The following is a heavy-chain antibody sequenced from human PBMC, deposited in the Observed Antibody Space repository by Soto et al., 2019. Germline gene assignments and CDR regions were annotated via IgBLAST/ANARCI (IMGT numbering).Heavy chain of an antibody. V-gene: IGHV1-69*06. Sequence: QVQVVQSGAEVKNPGSSVKVSCKASGDTFTKYAFSWVRQAPGQGLEWLGGIIPIFGTPDYAQKFQGRVAIIADKSTSTVYMELSSLRAEDTAVYYCAVEMVGQLVPSGYYYYAMDVWGQGTTVTVSS. J-gene: IGHJ6*02. CDR3: AVEMVGQLVPSGYYYYAMDV. CDR1: GDTFTKYA. D-gene: IGHD6-6*01. CDR2: IIPIFGTP.